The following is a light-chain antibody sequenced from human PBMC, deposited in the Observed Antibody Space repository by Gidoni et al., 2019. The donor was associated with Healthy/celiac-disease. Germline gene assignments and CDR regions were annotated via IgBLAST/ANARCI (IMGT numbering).Light chain of an antibody. V-gene: IGKV1-33*01. CDR2: DAS. J-gene: IGKJ4*01. Sequence: DIQMTQSPSSLSVSVGDRVTITCHSSQDISNYLNWYQQKPGKAPKLLIYDASNLETGVPTRFSGSGSGTDFTFTISSLQPEDIATYYCQQYDNLPLTFGGGTKVEIK. CDR1: QDISNY. CDR3: QQYDNLPLT.